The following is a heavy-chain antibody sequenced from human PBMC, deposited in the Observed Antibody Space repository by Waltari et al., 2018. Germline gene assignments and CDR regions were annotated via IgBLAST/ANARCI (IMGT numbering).Heavy chain of an antibody. V-gene: IGHV3-23*04. J-gene: IGHJ3*02. CDR2: ISGSGGST. CDR3: AKGLRYCSGGSCYFDRDAFDI. Sequence: EVQLVESGGGLVQPGGSLRLSCAASGFTFSSYAMSWVRQAPGKGLEWVSAISGSGGSTDYADSVKGRFTISRDNSKNTLYLQMNSLRAEDTAVYYCAKGLRYCSGGSCYFDRDAFDIWGQGTMVTVSS. D-gene: IGHD2-15*01. CDR1: GFTFSSYA.